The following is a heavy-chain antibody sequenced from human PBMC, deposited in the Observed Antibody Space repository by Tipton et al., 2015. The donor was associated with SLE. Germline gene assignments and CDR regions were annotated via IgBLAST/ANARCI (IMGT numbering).Heavy chain of an antibody. CDR3: ARHFDAGCPSCPESNNWFDA. CDR2: TSYSWTT. Sequence: TLSLTCTVSGASMSDYYWSWIRQPPGKGLEWIGYTSYSWTTNYNASLKSRVTISVDTSKNQFSLNLSSVTAADTAVYYCARHFDAGCPSCPESNNWFDAWGQGILVSVPS. CDR1: GASMSDYY. J-gene: IGHJ5*02. V-gene: IGHV4-59*08. D-gene: IGHD2-2*01.